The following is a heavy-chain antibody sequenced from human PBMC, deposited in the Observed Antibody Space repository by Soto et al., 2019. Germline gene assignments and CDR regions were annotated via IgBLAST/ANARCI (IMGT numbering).Heavy chain of an antibody. CDR1: GFTFSSYG. CDR2: ISYDGSNK. Sequence: QVQLVESGGGVVQPGRSLRLSCAASGFTFSSYGMHWVHQAPGKGLEWVAVISYDGSNKYYADSVKGRFTISRDNSKNALYLQMNSLRAEDTAVYYCARDREVRGVSIVDYWGQGTLVTVSS. V-gene: IGHV3-30*03. CDR3: ARDREVRGVSIVDY. D-gene: IGHD3-10*01. J-gene: IGHJ4*02.